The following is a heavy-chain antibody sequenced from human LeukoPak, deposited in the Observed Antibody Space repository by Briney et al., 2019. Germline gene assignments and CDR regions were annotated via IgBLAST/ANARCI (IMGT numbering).Heavy chain of an antibody. D-gene: IGHD6-6*01. CDR2: ISSSGSTK. Sequence: PGGSLRLSCAASGFTFSDYYMSWIRQAPGKGLEWVSYISSSGSTKYHADSVKGRFTISRDNAKNSLYLQMNSLRAEDTAVYYCARVWDSSSPVDVWGKGTTVTVSS. V-gene: IGHV3-11*04. CDR1: GFTFSDYY. CDR3: ARVWDSSSPVDV. J-gene: IGHJ6*04.